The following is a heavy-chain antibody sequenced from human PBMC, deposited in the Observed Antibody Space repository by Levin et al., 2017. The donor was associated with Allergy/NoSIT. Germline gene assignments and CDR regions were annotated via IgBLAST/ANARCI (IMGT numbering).Heavy chain of an antibody. CDR1: GYTFTSYD. J-gene: IGHJ6*02. CDR2: MNPNSGNT. D-gene: IGHD4-11*01. V-gene: IGHV1-8*01. Sequence: ASVKVSCKASGYTFTSYDINWVRQATGQGLEWMGWMNPNSGNTGYAQKFQGRVTMTRNTSISTAYMELSSLRSEDTAVYYCARATPKTTVTPYYYYYGMDVWGQGTTVTVSS. CDR3: ARATPKTTVTPYYYYYGMDV.